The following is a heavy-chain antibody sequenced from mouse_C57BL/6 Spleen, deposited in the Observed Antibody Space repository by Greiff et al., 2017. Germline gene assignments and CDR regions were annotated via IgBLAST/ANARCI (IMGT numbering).Heavy chain of an antibody. J-gene: IGHJ2*01. Sequence: QVQLQQSGTELVKPGASVKLSCKASGYTFTSYWMHWVKQRPGQGLEWIGNINPSNGGTNYNEKFKSKATLTVDKSSSTAYMQLSSLTSEDSAVYYCARSPTTVVATNDWGQGTTLTVSS. V-gene: IGHV1-53*01. CDR1: GYTFTSYW. CDR2: INPSNGGT. CDR3: ARSPTTVVATND. D-gene: IGHD1-1*01.